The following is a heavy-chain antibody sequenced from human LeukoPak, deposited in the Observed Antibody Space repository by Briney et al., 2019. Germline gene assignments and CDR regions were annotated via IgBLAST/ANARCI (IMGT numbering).Heavy chain of an antibody. CDR2: INPKSGDT. CDR1: GYTFTDYF. Sequence: ASVKVSCKASGYTFTDYFLHWVRQAPGRGLEWMAWINPKSGDTKYTQDPQSRITVTRDTSISTLSMELSRLISDDTAVYYCARVRDVTGLLYWGQGTLVTVSS. D-gene: IGHD1-14*01. J-gene: IGHJ4*02. V-gene: IGHV1-2*02. CDR3: ARVRDVTGLLY.